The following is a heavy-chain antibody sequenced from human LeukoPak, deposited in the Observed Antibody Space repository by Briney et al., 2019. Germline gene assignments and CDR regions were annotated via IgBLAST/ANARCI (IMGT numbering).Heavy chain of an antibody. V-gene: IGHV1-2*02. D-gene: IGHD6-19*01. Sequence: ASVKVSCKASGYTFTSYYMHWVRQAPGQGLEWMGWINPNSGGTNYAQKFQGRVTMTRDTSISTAYMELSRLRSDDTAVYYCARDLIAVAGRYFDYWGQGTLVTVSS. CDR2: INPNSGGT. CDR3: ARDLIAVAGRYFDY. J-gene: IGHJ4*02. CDR1: GYTFTSYY.